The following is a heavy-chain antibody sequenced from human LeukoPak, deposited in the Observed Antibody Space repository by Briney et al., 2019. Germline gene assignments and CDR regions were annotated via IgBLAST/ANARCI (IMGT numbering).Heavy chain of an antibody. D-gene: IGHD2-2*01. Sequence: GASVTVSFKSSVYNFISYGVSWVRQAPGQGLESMGWVSGYNGNTNYAQKMEYRVIMTTDPATSTAYMELRDLRSGDTAVYYCARSGFCTSSSCYRESDGLDFWGQGTMVTVSS. CDR2: VSGYNGNT. V-gene: IGHV1-18*01. CDR1: VYNFISYG. J-gene: IGHJ3*01. CDR3: ARSGFCTSSSCYRESDGLDF.